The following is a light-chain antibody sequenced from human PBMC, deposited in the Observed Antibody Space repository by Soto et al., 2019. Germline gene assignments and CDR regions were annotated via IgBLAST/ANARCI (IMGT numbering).Light chain of an antibody. V-gene: IGKV1-9*01. CDR2: AAS. CDR1: QDIGSY. CDR3: QQLKSYLT. J-gene: IGKJ3*01. Sequence: DIQLTQSPSFLSASVGDRVSITCRASQDIGSYLAWYQQEQGKAPKLLIYAASTLQSGVPSRFSGFGSGTEFTLTISNLQPEDCATYYCQQLKSYLTFGPGTRVDI.